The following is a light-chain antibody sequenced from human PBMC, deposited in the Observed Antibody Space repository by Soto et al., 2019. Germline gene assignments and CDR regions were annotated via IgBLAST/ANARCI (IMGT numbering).Light chain of an antibody. CDR3: QQYGRSPGLFT. J-gene: IGKJ3*01. CDR2: DAS. V-gene: IGKV3-20*01. CDR1: QSVSSTY. Sequence: EIVLTQSPGTLSLSPGEIATLSCGASQSVSSTYLAWYQQKPGQAPRLLIYDASNRATGIPDRFSGSGSGTDFTLTISRLEPEDFAVYYCQQYGRSPGLFTFGPGTKVDFK.